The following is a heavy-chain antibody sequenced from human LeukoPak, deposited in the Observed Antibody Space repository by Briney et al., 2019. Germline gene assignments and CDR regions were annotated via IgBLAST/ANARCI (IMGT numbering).Heavy chain of an antibody. D-gene: IGHD5-18*01. J-gene: IGHJ4*02. CDR2: IRYDGSNQ. CDR3: ARGYGESHFDY. V-gene: IGHV3-30*02. CDR1: GFTFSSYG. Sequence: PGGSLRLSCAASGFTFSSYGMHLVRQTPGKGLEWVSFIRYDGSNQYYADSVKGRFTISRDNSKNTLYLQMNSLKPEDTAVYFCARGYGESHFDYWGQGTLVTVSS.